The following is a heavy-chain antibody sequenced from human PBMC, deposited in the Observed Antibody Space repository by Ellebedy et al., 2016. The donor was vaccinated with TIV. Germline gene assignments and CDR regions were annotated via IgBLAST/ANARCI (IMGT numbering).Heavy chain of an antibody. CDR3: APLGGATPLFDY. V-gene: IGHV3-23*01. Sequence: GESLKISCAASGFTFRSYVMSWVRQAPGKGLQWVSSIRGDSSDTYYADSVKGRFTISRDNTKNTLFLQMDSLRAEDTATYYCAPLGGATPLFDYWGQGTLVTVSS. CDR2: IRGDSSDT. J-gene: IGHJ4*02. D-gene: IGHD1-26*01. CDR1: GFTFRSYV.